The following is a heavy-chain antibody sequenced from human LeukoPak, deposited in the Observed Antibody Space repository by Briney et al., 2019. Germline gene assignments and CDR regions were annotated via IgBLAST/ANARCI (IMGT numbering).Heavy chain of an antibody. Sequence: GASVKVSCKASGYTFTGYYIHWVRQAPGQGLEWMGWINTNTGNPTYAQGFTGRFVFSLDTSVSTAYLQISSLKAEDTAVYYCARGIGELLDWFDPWGQGTLVTVSS. D-gene: IGHD3-10*01. V-gene: IGHV7-4-1*02. J-gene: IGHJ5*02. CDR3: ARGIGELLDWFDP. CDR1: GYTFTGYY. CDR2: INTNTGNP.